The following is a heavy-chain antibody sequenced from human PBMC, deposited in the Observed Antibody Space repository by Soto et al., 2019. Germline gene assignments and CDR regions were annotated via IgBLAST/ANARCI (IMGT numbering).Heavy chain of an antibody. D-gene: IGHD6-13*01. J-gene: IGHJ4*02. CDR2: INAGNGNT. Sequence: QVQHVQSGAEVKKPGASVKVSCKASGYPFTSYAVHWVRQAPGQRLEWMGWINAGNGNTEYSQKLQGRVTITRDTSASTTYMELSSLRFEDTAVYYCARGSEPAYSTWYVNGDYWGQGTLVTVSS. V-gene: IGHV1-3*01. CDR1: GYPFTSYA. CDR3: ARGSEPAYSTWYVNGDY.